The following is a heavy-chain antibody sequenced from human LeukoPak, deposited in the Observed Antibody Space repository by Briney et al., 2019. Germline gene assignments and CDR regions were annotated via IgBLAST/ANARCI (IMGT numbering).Heavy chain of an antibody. D-gene: IGHD3-10*01. Sequence: GRSLRLSCEASGLLFSSYGFYRVRQAPGKGLEWVAYISFSGTTEDYADSLEGRFTISRDNSESKVYLQMSSLRSEDTAVYYCARGWFGLDPWGQGTQVIVSS. CDR3: ARGWFGLDP. CDR1: GLLFSSYG. CDR2: ISFSGTTE. V-gene: IGHV3-30*03. J-gene: IGHJ5*02.